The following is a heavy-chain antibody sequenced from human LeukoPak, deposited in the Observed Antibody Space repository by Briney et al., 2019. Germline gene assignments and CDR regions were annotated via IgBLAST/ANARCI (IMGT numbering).Heavy chain of an antibody. Sequence: SETLSLTCTVSGGSISSYYWGWVRQPPGKGLEWIGSIYYSGSTYYNPSLKSRVTISLDTSKNQFSLKLRSVTAADTAVYYCASLTPAINYFDTSGYYPEYWGQGTLVTVPS. J-gene: IGHJ4*02. CDR3: ASLTPAINYFDTSGYYPEY. CDR1: GGSISSYY. V-gene: IGHV4-39*07. D-gene: IGHD3-22*01. CDR2: IYYSGST.